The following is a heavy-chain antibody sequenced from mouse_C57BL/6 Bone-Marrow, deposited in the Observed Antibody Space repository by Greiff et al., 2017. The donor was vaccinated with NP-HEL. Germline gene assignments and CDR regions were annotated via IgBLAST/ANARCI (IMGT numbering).Heavy chain of an antibody. Sequence: EVQLQQSGAELVRPGASVKLSCTVSGLNIKDDYMHWVKQRPEQGLEWIGWIDPENGDTEYASKFQGKATITADTSSNTAYLQLSSLTSEDTAVYYCTTGGSSPYAMYYWGQGTSVTVSS. CDR1: GLNIKDDY. D-gene: IGHD1-1*01. V-gene: IGHV14-4*01. J-gene: IGHJ4*01. CDR2: IDPENGDT. CDR3: TTGGSSPYAMYY.